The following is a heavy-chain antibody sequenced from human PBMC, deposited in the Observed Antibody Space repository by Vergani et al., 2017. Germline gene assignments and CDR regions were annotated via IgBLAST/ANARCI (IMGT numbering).Heavy chain of an antibody. CDR2: IYSGGST. D-gene: IGHD3-16*01. V-gene: IGHV3-66*02. J-gene: IGHJ4*02. Sequence: EVQLVESGGGLVQPGGSLRLSCAASGFTVSSNYMSWVRQAPGKGLEWVSVIYSGGSTYYADSVKGRFNIPRDNSKNTLYLQMNSLRAEDTAVYYCARATRGGVLKYDYGDQGTLITVSS. CDR1: GFTVSSNY. CDR3: ARATRGGVLKYDY.